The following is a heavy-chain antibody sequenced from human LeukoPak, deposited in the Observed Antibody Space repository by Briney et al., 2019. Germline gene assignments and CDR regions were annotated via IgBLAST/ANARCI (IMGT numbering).Heavy chain of an antibody. J-gene: IGHJ2*01. CDR2: INHSGST. Sequence: KPSETLSLTCAVYGGSFSGYYWSWIRQPPGKGLEWIGEINHSGSTNYNPSLKSRVTISVDTSKNQFSLKLGSVTAADTAVYYCARGFGYYDSSGSQPHWYFDLWGRGTLVTVSS. V-gene: IGHV4-34*01. CDR1: GGSFSGYY. CDR3: ARGFGYYDSSGSQPHWYFDL. D-gene: IGHD3-22*01.